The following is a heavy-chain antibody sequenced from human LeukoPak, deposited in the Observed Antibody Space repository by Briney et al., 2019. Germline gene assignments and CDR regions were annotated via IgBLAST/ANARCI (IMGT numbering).Heavy chain of an antibody. CDR2: IKYNGDGA. Sequence: ASVKVSCKASGDTFTYYFVRWVRQAPGQGLEWMGCIKYNGDGANSAQKFQGRVTMTWDTSITTAYMELSSLRSDDTAVYFCAREAQGTYKFLDWGQGTLVTVSS. CDR3: AREAQGTYKFLD. V-gene: IGHV1-2*02. J-gene: IGHJ4*02. D-gene: IGHD1-1*01. CDR1: GDTFTYYF.